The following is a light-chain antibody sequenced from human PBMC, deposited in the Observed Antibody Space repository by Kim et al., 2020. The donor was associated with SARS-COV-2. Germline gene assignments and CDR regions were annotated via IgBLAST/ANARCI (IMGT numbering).Light chain of an antibody. CDR2: ETS. CDR1: EDINNW. V-gene: IGKV1-12*01. J-gene: IGKJ5*01. Sequence: DIQMTQSPSSVSASVGDRVTITCRASEDINNWLAWYQQKPGKAPKLLIYETSTLRSGVSSRFSGSGSGTDFSLTIDSLQPEDFATYCCQQAQSFPITFGQGTRLEIK. CDR3: QQAQSFPIT.